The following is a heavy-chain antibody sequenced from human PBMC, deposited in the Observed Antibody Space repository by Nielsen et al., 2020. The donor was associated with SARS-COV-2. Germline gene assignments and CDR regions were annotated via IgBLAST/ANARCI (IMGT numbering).Heavy chain of an antibody. CDR3: VRIDMATISVDY. CDR2: MFYIGTA. Sequence: GSLRLSCTVSGVSVTSGSYFWSWIRQPPGKRLEWIGYMFYIGTANYNPSLQSRVTISVDTSKNQFSLNLTSVTAADTAVYYCVRIDMATISVDYWGRGTLVTVSS. J-gene: IGHJ4*02. V-gene: IGHV4-61*01. D-gene: IGHD5-24*01. CDR1: GVSVTSGSYF.